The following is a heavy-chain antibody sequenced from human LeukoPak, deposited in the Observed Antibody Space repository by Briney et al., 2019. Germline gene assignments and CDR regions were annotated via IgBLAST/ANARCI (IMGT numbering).Heavy chain of an antibody. Sequence: SETLSLTCTVSGGSISSGGYYWSWIRQHPGKGLEWNGYIYYSGSTYYNPSLKSRVTISVDTSKNQFSLKLSSVTAADTAVYYCARELDYGDYGGFDYWGQGTLVTVSS. CDR2: IYYSGST. J-gene: IGHJ4*02. CDR3: ARELDYGDYGGFDY. CDR1: GGSISSGGYY. D-gene: IGHD4-17*01. V-gene: IGHV4-31*03.